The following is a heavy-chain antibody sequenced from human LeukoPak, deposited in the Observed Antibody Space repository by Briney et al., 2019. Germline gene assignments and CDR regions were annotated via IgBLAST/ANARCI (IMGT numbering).Heavy chain of an antibody. V-gene: IGHV1-8*01. CDR2: MNPNSGNT. CDR1: GYTFTSYD. Sequence: ASVKVSCKASGYTFTSYDINWVRQATGQGLEWMGWMNPNSGNTGYAQKFQGRVTMTRNTSISTAYMELSSLRSEDTAVYYCARGLSSSWFWAYYYYYMDVWGKGTTVTVSS. J-gene: IGHJ6*03. CDR3: ARGLSSSWFWAYYYYYMDV. D-gene: IGHD6-13*01.